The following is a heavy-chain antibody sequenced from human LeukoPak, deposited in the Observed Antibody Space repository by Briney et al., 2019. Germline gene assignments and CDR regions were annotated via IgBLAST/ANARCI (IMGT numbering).Heavy chain of an antibody. CDR2: INHSGST. V-gene: IGHV4-34*01. J-gene: IGHJ6*02. CDR1: GGAFSGYY. CDR3: ARGVFVSYGSGRYYNFYYGMDV. D-gene: IGHD3-10*01. Sequence: SETLSLTCAVSGGAFSGYYWSWIRQSPGKGLEWIREINHSGSTNYNPSLKSRVTISVDTSKNQFSLKLSSVTAADTAVYYCARGVFVSYGSGRYYNFYYGMDVWGPGTTVTVSS.